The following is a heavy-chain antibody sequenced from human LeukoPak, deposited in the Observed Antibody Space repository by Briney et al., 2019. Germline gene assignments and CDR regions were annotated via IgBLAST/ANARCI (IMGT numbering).Heavy chain of an antibody. V-gene: IGHV1-69*04. D-gene: IGHD3-22*01. Sequence: ASVKVSCKASGGTFSSYAISWVRQAPGQGLEWMGRIIPILGIANYAQKFQGRVTITADKSTSTAYMELSSLRSEDTAVYYCAGGYYDSSGPNWFDPWGQGTLVTVSS. CDR2: IIPILGIA. J-gene: IGHJ5*02. CDR1: GGTFSSYA. CDR3: AGGYYDSSGPNWFDP.